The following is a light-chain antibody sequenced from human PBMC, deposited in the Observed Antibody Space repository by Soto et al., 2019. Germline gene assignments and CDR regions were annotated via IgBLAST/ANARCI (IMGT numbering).Light chain of an antibody. V-gene: IGLV8-61*01. J-gene: IGLJ2*01. Sequence: QTVVTQEPSFSVSPGGTVTLTCGLSSGSVSTTYYPSWYQQTPGQAPRTLIYSTNTRSSGVPDLFSGSILGNKAALTITGPQTDDESDYYCVLYMGSRISPIGGGTKLTVL. CDR2: STN. CDR3: VLYMGSRISP. CDR1: SGSVSTTYY.